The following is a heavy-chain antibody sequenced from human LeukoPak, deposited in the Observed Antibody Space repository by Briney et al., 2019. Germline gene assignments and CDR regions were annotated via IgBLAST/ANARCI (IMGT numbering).Heavy chain of an antibody. CDR1: GGSISSYY. CDR2: ISYSGST. CDR3: ARASKGLLWFGELKRAFDI. Sequence: SETLSLTCTVSGGSISSYYWSWIRQPPGKGLEWIGYISYSGSTKYYPYLKSRVTISLDATNNQFSLKLSSVTAADTAVYYCARASKGLLWFGELKRAFDIWGQGTIVTVSS. D-gene: IGHD3-10*01. V-gene: IGHV4-59*01. J-gene: IGHJ3*02.